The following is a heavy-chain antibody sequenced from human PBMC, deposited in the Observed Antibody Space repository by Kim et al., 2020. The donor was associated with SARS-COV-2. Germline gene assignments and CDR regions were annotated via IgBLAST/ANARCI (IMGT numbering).Heavy chain of an antibody. Sequence: ASVKVSCKASGYTFTSYDINWVRQATGQGLEWMGWMNPNSGNTGYAQKFQGRVTMTRNTSISTAYMELSSLRSEDTAVYYCAILPTQYSSGWSSYYYYYGMDVWGQGTTVTVS. V-gene: IGHV1-8*01. D-gene: IGHD6-19*01. CDR1: GYTFTSYD. CDR3: AILPTQYSSGWSSYYYYYGMDV. CDR2: MNPNSGNT. J-gene: IGHJ6*02.